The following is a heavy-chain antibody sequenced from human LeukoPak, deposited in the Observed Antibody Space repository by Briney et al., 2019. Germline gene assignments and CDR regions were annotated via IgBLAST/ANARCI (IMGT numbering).Heavy chain of an antibody. CDR3: ARQSLSYYYGSGSYRHYYYYYMDV. J-gene: IGHJ6*03. CDR2: IYPGDSDT. CDR1: GYSFTSYW. D-gene: IGHD3-10*01. V-gene: IGHV5-51*01. Sequence: GESLKISCKGSGYSFTSYWIGWVRQMPGKGLEWMGIIYPGDSDTRYSPSFQGQVTISADKSISTAYLQWSSLRASDTAMYYCARQSLSYYYGSGSYRHYYYYYMDVWGKGTTVTVSS.